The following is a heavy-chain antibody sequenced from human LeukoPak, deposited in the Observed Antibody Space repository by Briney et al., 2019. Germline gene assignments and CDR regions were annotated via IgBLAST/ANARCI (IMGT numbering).Heavy chain of an antibody. CDR2: ISSSSSYI. CDR3: ARDRRLYYYGSGIKTT. V-gene: IGHV3-21*01. CDR1: GFTFISYR. Sequence: GGSLRLSCAASGFTFISYRMNWVRQAPGRGLEWVSSISSSSSYIYYADSVRGRFTISRDNAKNSLYLQMNSLRAEDTAVYYCARDRRLYYYGSGIKTTWGQGTLVTVSS. D-gene: IGHD3-10*01. J-gene: IGHJ4*02.